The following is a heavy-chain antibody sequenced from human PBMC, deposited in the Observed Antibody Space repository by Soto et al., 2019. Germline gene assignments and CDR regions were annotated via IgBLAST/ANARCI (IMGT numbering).Heavy chain of an antibody. Sequence: QVQLQQWGAGLLKPSETLSLTCAVSGGSFSGYYWSWIRQPPRKGLEWIGEINHSGSTNYNPSLKSRVTISVDTSKNQFSLKLSSGTASDTAVYYCAGGSGGSYYFDYWGQGTLVTVSS. J-gene: IGHJ4*02. CDR3: AGGSGGSYYFDY. CDR2: INHSGST. V-gene: IGHV4-34*01. D-gene: IGHD2-15*01. CDR1: GGSFSGYY.